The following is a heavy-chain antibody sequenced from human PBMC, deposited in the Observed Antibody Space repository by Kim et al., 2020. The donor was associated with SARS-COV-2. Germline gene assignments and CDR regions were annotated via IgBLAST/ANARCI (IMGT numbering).Heavy chain of an antibody. J-gene: IGHJ3*02. CDR2: IKQDGSEK. CDR3: ARANWYAFDI. D-gene: IGHD7-27*01. V-gene: IGHV3-7*01. Sequence: GESLRLSCAASGFTVNNNWMSWLRQTPGKGLEWVANIKQDGSEKYYVDSVKGRFTISRDNAKSSLYLQMNSLRAEDTAVYYCARANWYAFDIWGQGTMV. CDR1: GFTVNNNW.